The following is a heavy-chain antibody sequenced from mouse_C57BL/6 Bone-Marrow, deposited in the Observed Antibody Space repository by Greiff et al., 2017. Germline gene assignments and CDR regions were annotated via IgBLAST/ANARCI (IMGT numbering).Heavy chain of an antibody. CDR2: IRSKSNNYAT. CDR3: VSPSTVVATGAMDY. Sequence: EVPLVESGGGLVQPKGSLKLSCAASGFSFNTYAMNWVRQAPGKGLEWVARIRSKSNNYATYYADSVKDRFTISSDDSASILYLQMNNLKTEDTARYYCVSPSTVVATGAMDYWGQGTSVTVSS. J-gene: IGHJ4*01. CDR1: GFSFNTYA. D-gene: IGHD1-1*01. V-gene: IGHV10-1*01.